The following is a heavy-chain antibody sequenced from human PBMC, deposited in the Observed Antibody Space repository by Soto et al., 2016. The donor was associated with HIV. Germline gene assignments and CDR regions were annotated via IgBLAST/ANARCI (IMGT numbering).Heavy chain of an antibody. J-gene: IGHJ6*02. CDR3: AKGGYYYDSSGLEYGMDV. D-gene: IGHD3-22*01. CDR1: GFTFSSYA. Sequence: EVQLLESGGGLVQPGGSLRLSCAASGFTFSSYAMSWVRQAPGKGLEWVSAISGSGGSTYYADSVKGRFTISRDNSKNTLYLQMNSLRAEDTAVYYCAKGGYYYDSSGLEYGMDVWGQGTTVTVSS. V-gene: IGHV3-23*01. CDR2: ISGSGGST.